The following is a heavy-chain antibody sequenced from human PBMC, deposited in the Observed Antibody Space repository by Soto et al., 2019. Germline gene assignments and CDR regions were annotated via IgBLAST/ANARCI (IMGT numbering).Heavy chain of an antibody. CDR3: ARGRADYSSSRYDY. J-gene: IGHJ4*02. Sequence: PSETLSLTCTVSGCSINNYYWSWIRQPPEKGLEWVGYIYDTGSPTYNPSLKSRVTMSVDTSKNQFSLELNSVTAAATALYYCARGRADYSSSRYDYWGQGTLVTVSS. CDR1: GCSINNYY. CDR2: IYDTGSP. D-gene: IGHD6-13*01. V-gene: IGHV4-59*01.